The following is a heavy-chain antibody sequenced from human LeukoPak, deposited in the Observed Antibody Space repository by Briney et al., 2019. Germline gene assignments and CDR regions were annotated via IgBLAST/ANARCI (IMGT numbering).Heavy chain of an antibody. CDR2: MNPNSGNT. Sequence: ASVKVSCKASGYTFTSYDINWVRQATGQGLEWMGWMNPNSGNTGYAQKFQGRVTMTTDTSTSTAYMELRSLRSDDTAVYYCARDQEGYYESSGYYSSWFDPWGQGTLVTVSS. J-gene: IGHJ5*02. CDR3: ARDQEGYYESSGYYSSWFDP. V-gene: IGHV1-8*01. D-gene: IGHD3-22*01. CDR1: GYTFTSYD.